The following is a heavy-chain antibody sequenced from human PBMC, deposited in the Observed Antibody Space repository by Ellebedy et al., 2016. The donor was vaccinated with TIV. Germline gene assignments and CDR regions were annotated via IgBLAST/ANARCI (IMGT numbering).Heavy chain of an antibody. CDR2: IYSGGST. V-gene: IGHV3-53*01. D-gene: IGHD3-16*01. J-gene: IGHJ4*02. CDR1: GFIVSSNY. CDR3: VRDGSYDYGDY. Sequence: GESLKISCAASGFIVSSNYMSWVRQAPGKGLEWVSVIYSGGSTYYADSVKGRFTISRDNSRNTLYLQMNSLRAEDTAVYYCVRDGSYDYGDYWGQGTVVTVSS.